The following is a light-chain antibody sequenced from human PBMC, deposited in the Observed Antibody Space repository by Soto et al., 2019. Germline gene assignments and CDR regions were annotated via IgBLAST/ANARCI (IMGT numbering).Light chain of an antibody. CDR1: SSDVGNYNY. V-gene: IGLV2-14*01. CDR2: DVS. J-gene: IGLJ1*01. Sequence: QSVLTQPASVSGSPGQSITISCTGTSSDVGNYNYVSWYQQHPGKAPKLMIYDVSNRPSGVSNRFSGSKSGNTASLTISGLQAEDEDDYYSSSYTSSSTLEVFGTGTKVTVL. CDR3: SSYTSSSTLEV.